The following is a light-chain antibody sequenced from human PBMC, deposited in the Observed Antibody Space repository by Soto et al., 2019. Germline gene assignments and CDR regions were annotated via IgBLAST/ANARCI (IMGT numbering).Light chain of an antibody. J-gene: IGLJ1*01. V-gene: IGLV2-14*01. CDR2: EVS. CDR1: SRDVGGSNY. Sequence: QSALIQPASVSGSPGQSITISCTGTSRDVGGSNYVSWYQHHPHRDPKLLIYEVSYRPSGVSSRFSGSKSGNTASLTISGLQAEDDADYYCSSYTSSNTLEVFGVGTKLTVL. CDR3: SSYTSSNTLEV.